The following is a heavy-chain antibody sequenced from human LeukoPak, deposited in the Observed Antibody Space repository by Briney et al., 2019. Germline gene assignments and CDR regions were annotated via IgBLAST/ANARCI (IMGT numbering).Heavy chain of an antibody. V-gene: IGHV4-59*01. Sequence: SETLSLTCTVSGGSISSYYWSWLRQPPGKGLEWIGYIYYSGSTNYNPSLKSRVTISVDTSKNQFSLKLSSVTAADTAVYYCASRGSLDAFDIWGQGTMVTVSS. D-gene: IGHD1-26*01. CDR2: IYYSGST. CDR3: ASRGSLDAFDI. CDR1: GGSISSYY. J-gene: IGHJ3*02.